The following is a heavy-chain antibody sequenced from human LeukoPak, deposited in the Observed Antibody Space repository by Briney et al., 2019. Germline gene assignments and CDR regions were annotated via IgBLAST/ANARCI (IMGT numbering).Heavy chain of an antibody. CDR3: ARRTYCGGDCYYEDY. J-gene: IGHJ4*02. V-gene: IGHV3-7*03. CDR1: GFTFSSYW. CDR2: IKQDGSEK. D-gene: IGHD2-21*02. Sequence: GGSLRLSCAASGFTFSSYWMSWVRQAPGKGLEWVANIKQDGSEKYYVDSVKGRFTIPRDNAKNSLYLQMNSLRAEDTAVYYCARRTYCGGDCYYEDYWGQGTLVTVSS.